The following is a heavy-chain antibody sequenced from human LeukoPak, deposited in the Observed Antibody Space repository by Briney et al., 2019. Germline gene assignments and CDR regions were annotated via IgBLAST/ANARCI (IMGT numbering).Heavy chain of an antibody. CDR2: IYYSGST. CDR3: ARADSSGYRGRAFDI. CDR1: GGSISSYY. V-gene: IGHV4-59*08. J-gene: IGHJ3*02. Sequence: SETLSLTCTVSGGSISSYYWSWIRQPPGKGLEWIGYIYYSGSTNYNPSLKSRVTISVDTSKNQFSLKLSSVTAANTAVYYCARADSSGYRGRAFDIWGQGTMVTVSS. D-gene: IGHD3-22*01.